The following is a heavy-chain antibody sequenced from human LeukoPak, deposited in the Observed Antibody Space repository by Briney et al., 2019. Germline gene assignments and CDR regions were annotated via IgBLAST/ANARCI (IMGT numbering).Heavy chain of an antibody. J-gene: IGHJ5*02. V-gene: IGHV4-39*07. D-gene: IGHD3-22*01. CDR3: ARCSVVSFPAGWFDP. Sequence: SETLSLTCTVSGGSISRGTYYWGWIRQPPGKGLEWIGSIYYSGSTYYNPSLKSRVTISVDTSKNQFSLKLSSVTAADTAVYYCARCSVVSFPAGWFDPWGQGTLVTVSS. CDR1: GGSISRGTYY. CDR2: IYYSGST.